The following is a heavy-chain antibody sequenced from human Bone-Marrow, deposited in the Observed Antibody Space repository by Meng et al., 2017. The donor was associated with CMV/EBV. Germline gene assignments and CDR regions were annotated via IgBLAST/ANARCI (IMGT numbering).Heavy chain of an antibody. Sequence: SETLSLTCTVSGGSISSSGYYWGWIRQPPGRGLEWIGSMYYSGSTYYSPSLKSRLTMLIDTSKNQFSLKLSSVTAADTAIFYCATTYNFRTFDPWGQGTRVTGSS. CDR1: GGSISSSGYY. CDR3: ATTYNFRTFDP. D-gene: IGHD3-3*01. J-gene: IGHJ5*02. CDR2: MYYSGST. V-gene: IGHV4-39*07.